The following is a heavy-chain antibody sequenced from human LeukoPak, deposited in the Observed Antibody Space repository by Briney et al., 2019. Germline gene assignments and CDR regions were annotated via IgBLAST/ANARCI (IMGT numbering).Heavy chain of an antibody. CDR3: ARDGGSYYPFDY. J-gene: IGHJ4*02. CDR2: IYSGGST. D-gene: IGHD1-26*01. Sequence: GGSLRLSCAASGFTVSSNYMSWVRQAPGKGLEWVSVIYSGGSTYYADSVKGRFTISRDNAKNTLYLQMNSLRAEDTAVYYCARDGGSYYPFDYWGQGTLVTVSS. CDR1: GFTVSSNY. V-gene: IGHV3-53*01.